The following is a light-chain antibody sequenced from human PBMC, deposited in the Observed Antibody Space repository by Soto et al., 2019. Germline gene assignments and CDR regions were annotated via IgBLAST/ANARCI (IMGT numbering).Light chain of an antibody. Sequence: EIVLTQSPGTLSLSPGQRATLSCRASQSITSKFVAWYQQRSGQPPRLLIYAASTRATGIPDRFNGSGSETDFTLTISRLEPEDFAVYYCQQYGGSPTLAFGGGTKVEI. CDR3: QQYGGSPTLA. CDR2: AAS. CDR1: QSITSKF. J-gene: IGKJ4*01. V-gene: IGKV3-20*01.